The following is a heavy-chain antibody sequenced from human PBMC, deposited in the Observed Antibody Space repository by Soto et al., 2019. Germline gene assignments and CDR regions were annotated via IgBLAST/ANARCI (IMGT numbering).Heavy chain of an antibody. CDR2: TGSGTGPG. Sequence: QVQLVQSGTEVKKPGSSVKVACKASGGSLSTKPISWVRQAPGQGLEWMGGTGSGTGPGNHAQKFQGRLTVTADKSTSTVYMELTNLSSEDTAVYYCGRRDSGGFYRVFDSWGQGTLITVSS. CDR3: GRRDSGGFYRVFDS. D-gene: IGHD2-15*01. CDR1: GGSLSTKP. J-gene: IGHJ4*02. V-gene: IGHV1-69*06.